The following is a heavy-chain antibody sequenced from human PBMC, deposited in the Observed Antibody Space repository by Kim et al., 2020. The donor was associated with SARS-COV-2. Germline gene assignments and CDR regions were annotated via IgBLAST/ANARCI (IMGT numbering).Heavy chain of an antibody. Sequence: GGSLRLSCAASGFIFSNYNMNWVRQTPGKGLEWVSSISFSSSYIFYADSVKGRFTISRDNAKNSLYLQINSLRAEDTAVYHCAREAQTVTTGGDAFDLWGQGTMVTVSS. J-gene: IGHJ3*01. D-gene: IGHD4-17*01. CDR3: AREAQTVTTGGDAFDL. CDR2: ISFSSSYI. V-gene: IGHV3-21*01. CDR1: GFIFSNYN.